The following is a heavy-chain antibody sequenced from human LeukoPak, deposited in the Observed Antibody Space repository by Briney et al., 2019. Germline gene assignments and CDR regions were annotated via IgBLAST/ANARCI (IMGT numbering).Heavy chain of an antibody. Sequence: GGSLRLSCAASGFIFSSYWMSWVRQAPGKGLEWVAMINQDGSEKYYEDSVKGRFTISRDNAQNSLYLQMNSLRAEDTALYYCARWDNWGQGTLVTVSS. CDR2: INQDGSEK. V-gene: IGHV3-7*01. CDR1: GFIFSSYW. J-gene: IGHJ4*02. CDR3: ARWDN.